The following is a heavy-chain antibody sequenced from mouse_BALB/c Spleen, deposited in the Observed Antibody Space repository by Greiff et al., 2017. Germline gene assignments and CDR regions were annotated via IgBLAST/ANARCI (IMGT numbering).Heavy chain of an antibody. CDR1: GYSITSDYA. J-gene: IGHJ4*01. CDR3: ARDYYGSSRAMDY. CDR2: ISYSGST. D-gene: IGHD1-1*01. V-gene: IGHV3-2*02. Sequence: DVKLQESGPGLVKPSQSLSLTCTVTGYSITSDYAWTWIRQFPGNKLEWMGYISYSGSTSYNPSLKSRISITRDTSKNQFFLQLNSVTTEDTATYYCARDYYGSSRAMDYWGQGTSVTVSS.